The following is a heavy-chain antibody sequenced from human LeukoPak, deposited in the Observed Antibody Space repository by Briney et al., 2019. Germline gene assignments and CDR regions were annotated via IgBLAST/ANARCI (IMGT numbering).Heavy chain of an antibody. J-gene: IGHJ4*02. D-gene: IGHD4-23*01. CDR2: VSSSGSDT. CDR1: GFTFTTYA. Sequence: GGSLRLSCVVSGFTFTTYAMGWVRQLPGKGLEWVSSVSSSGSDTYYTSSVKGRFTISRDNSKNTLYLQVNSLRVEDTAVYYCARRVLGAVGYFDYWGQGALVTVSS. V-gene: IGHV3-23*05. CDR3: ARRVLGAVGYFDY.